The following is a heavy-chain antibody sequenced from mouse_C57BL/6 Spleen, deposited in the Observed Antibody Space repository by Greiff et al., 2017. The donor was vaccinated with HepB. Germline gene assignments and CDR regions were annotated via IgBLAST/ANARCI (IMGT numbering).Heavy chain of an antibody. V-gene: IGHV1-26*01. D-gene: IGHD2-5*01. CDR1: GYTFTDYY. Sequence: VQLQQSGPELVKTGASVKISCKASGYTFTDYYMNWVKQSHGKSLEWIGDINPNNGGTSYNQKFKGKATLTVDKSSSTAYMELRSLTSEDSAVYYCAAYYSNYDAMDYWGQGTSVTVSS. CDR2: INPNNGGT. J-gene: IGHJ4*01. CDR3: AAYYSNYDAMDY.